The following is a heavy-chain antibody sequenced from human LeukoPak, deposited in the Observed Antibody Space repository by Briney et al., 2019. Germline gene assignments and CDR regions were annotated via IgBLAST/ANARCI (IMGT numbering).Heavy chain of an antibody. Sequence: SETLSLTCTVSGGSISSSYWSWIRQPAGPGLEWIGRIYTSGRTNNNPSLKSRVTMSVDTSKNQLSLKLSSVTAADTAVYYCARSGNSGLPWWHYFDYWGQGTLVTVSS. CDR1: GGSISSSY. V-gene: IGHV4-4*07. CDR3: ARSGNSGLPWWHYFDY. D-gene: IGHD4-23*01. CDR2: IYTSGRT. J-gene: IGHJ4*02.